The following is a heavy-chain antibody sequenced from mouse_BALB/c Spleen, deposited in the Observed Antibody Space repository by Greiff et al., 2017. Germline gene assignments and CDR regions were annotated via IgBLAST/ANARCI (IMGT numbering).Heavy chain of an antibody. J-gene: IGHJ4*01. CDR2: ISSGSSTI. V-gene: IGHV5-17*02. Sequence: EVQVVESGGGLVQPGGSRKLSCAASGFTFSSFGMHWVRQAPEKGLEWVAYISSGSSTIYYADTVKGRFTISRDNPKNTLFLQMTSLRSEDTAMYYCARGPPYGNSPYAMDYWGQGTSVTVSS. CDR1: GFTFSSFG. D-gene: IGHD2-1*01. CDR3: ARGPPYGNSPYAMDY.